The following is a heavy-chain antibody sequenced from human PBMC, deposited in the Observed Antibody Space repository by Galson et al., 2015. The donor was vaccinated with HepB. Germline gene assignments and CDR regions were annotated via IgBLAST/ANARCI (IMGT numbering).Heavy chain of an antibody. V-gene: IGHV3-20*04. CDR2: INSNGGNT. Sequence: SLRLSCAASGFIFDDYGFIWVRQAPGKGLEWVAGINSNGGNTAYGDSVKGRFTISRDNAGNSLYLQMTSLRGEDTAVYFCARCYYYDSSGFITGPDYWGQGTLVSVSS. CDR3: ARCYYYDSSGFITGPDY. J-gene: IGHJ4*02. CDR1: GFIFDDYG. D-gene: IGHD3-22*01.